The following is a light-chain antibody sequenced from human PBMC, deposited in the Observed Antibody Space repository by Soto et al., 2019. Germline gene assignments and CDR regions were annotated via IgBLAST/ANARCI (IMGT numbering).Light chain of an antibody. Sequence: DIVMTQSPLSLPVTPGEPASISCRSSQSLLHSNGYNYLDWYLQKPGESPQLLIYLDSNRGSGVPDSFSGSGSGTDFTLKISRVESENFGVYYCMQALQTPWTFGQGTKVEIK. CDR2: LDS. J-gene: IGKJ1*01. V-gene: IGKV2-28*01. CDR1: QSLLHSNGYNY. CDR3: MQALQTPWT.